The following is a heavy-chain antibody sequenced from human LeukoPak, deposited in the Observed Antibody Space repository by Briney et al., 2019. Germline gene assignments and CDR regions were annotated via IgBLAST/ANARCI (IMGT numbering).Heavy chain of an antibody. CDR2: ISGSGGST. Sequence: GGSLRLSCAASGFTFSSYGMSWVRQAPGKGLEWVSAISGSGGSTYYADSVKGRFTISRDNSKNTLYLQMNSLRAEDTAVYYCAKRIAALGAIRDDAFDIWGQGTMVTVSS. D-gene: IGHD1-26*01. J-gene: IGHJ3*02. CDR1: GFTFSSYG. CDR3: AKRIAALGAIRDDAFDI. V-gene: IGHV3-23*01.